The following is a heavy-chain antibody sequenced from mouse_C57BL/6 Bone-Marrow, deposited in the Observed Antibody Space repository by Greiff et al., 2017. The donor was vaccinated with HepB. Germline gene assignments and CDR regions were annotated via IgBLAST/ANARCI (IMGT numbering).Heavy chain of an antibody. CDR1: GYTFTSYW. CDR3: ANRFDY. J-gene: IGHJ2*01. V-gene: IGHV1-50*01. CDR2: IDPSDSYT. Sequence: VQLQQPGAELVKPGASVKLSCKASGYTFTSYWMQWVKQRPGQGLEWIGEIDPSDSYTNYNQKFKGKATLTVDTSSSTAYMQLSSLTSEDSAVYYCANRFDYWGQGTTLTVSS.